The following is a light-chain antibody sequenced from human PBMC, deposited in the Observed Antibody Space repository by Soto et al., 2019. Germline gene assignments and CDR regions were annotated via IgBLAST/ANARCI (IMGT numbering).Light chain of an antibody. CDR3: VLYMVTDIVV. CDR1: SGSVSTSYY. CDR2: VTN. V-gene: IGLV8-61*01. Sequence: QTVVTQEPSFSVSPGETVTLTCGLNSGSVSTSYYPGWYQQTPGQAPRTLIYVTNKRSSGVPDRFSGSILGNKAALTITGAQADDESDYYCVLYMVTDIVVFGGGTKLTVL. J-gene: IGLJ2*01.